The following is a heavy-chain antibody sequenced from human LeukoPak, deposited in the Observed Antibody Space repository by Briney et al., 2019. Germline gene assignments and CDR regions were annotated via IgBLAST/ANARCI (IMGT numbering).Heavy chain of an antibody. V-gene: IGHV4-34*01. CDR1: GGSFSGYY. CDR3: ARDSSTSYHFDF. J-gene: IGHJ4*02. CDR2: INHSGST. Sequence: ASETLSLTCAVYGGSFSGYYWSWIRQPPGKGLEWIGEINHSGSTNYNPSLKSRVTISVDTSKNQFSLKLSSVTAADTAVYYCARDSSTSYHFDFWGQGTLVTVSS. D-gene: IGHD2/OR15-2a*01.